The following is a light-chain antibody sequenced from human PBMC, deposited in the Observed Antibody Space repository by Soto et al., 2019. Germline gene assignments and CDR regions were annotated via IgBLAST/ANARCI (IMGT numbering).Light chain of an antibody. CDR3: QQYHDWPLT. CDR1: QSVSNN. V-gene: IGKV3D-15*01. Sequence: EIVLTQSPGTLSLSPGERATLSCRASQSVSNNYLAWYQQKPGQAPRLLIYGASNRATGIPDGFSGSGSGTEFTLTISSLQSEDFAVYFCQQYHDWPLTFGQGTKVDIK. CDR2: GAS. J-gene: IGKJ1*01.